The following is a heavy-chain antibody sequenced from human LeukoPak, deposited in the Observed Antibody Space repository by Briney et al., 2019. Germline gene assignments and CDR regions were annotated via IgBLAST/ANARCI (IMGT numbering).Heavy chain of an antibody. V-gene: IGHV4-39*01. Sequence: PSETLSLTCTVSGGSISSNRYYWGWIRQPPGKGLKWIGNIFYTGSTYYNPSLKSRATISVDTSKNQFSLKLSSVTAADTAVYYCARLDNSGYYHIDYWGQGTLVSVSS. CDR3: ARLDNSGYYHIDY. CDR1: GGSISSNRYY. J-gene: IGHJ4*02. D-gene: IGHD3-22*01. CDR2: IFYTGST.